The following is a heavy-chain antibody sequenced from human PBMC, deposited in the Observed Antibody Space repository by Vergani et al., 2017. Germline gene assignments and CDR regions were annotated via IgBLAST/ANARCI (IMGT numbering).Heavy chain of an antibody. Sequence: QVQLVESGGGVVQPGRSLRLSCAASGFTFSSYAMHWVRQAPGKGLEWVAVISYDGSNKYYADSVMGRFTISRDNSKNTLYLQMNSLRAEDTAVYYCARGGSRDAFDIWGQGTMVTVSS. D-gene: IGHD6-13*01. CDR2: ISYDGSNK. J-gene: IGHJ3*02. CDR1: GFTFSSYA. V-gene: IGHV3-30-3*01. CDR3: ARGGSRDAFDI.